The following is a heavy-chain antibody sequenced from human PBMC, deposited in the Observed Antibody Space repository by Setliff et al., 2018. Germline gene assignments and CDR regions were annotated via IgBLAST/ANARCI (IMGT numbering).Heavy chain of an antibody. J-gene: IGHJ5*01. CDR1: GDSISSSRYY. CDR3: ARDFTLFGVVSAYNWFDS. Sequence: SETLSLTCTVSGDSISSSRYYWAWIRQPPGKGLEWIGNIYYSGTTYSNPSLKSRVTISVDTSKNQFSLKLSSVTAADTAMYYCARDFTLFGVVSAYNWFDSWGQGILVTVSS. CDR2: IYYSGTT. V-gene: IGHV4-39*07. D-gene: IGHD3-3*01.